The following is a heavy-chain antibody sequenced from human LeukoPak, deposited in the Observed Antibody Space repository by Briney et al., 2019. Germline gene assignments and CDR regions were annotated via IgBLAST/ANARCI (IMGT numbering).Heavy chain of an antibody. Sequence: ASVKVSCKASGYTFTGYYMHWVRQAPGQGLEWMGWINPNSGGTNYAQKFQGRVTMTRDTSISTAYMELSRLRPDDTAVYYCARGFYDSSGYSPYYYYYMDVWGKGTTVTISS. CDR2: INPNSGGT. V-gene: IGHV1-2*02. J-gene: IGHJ6*03. CDR1: GYTFTGYY. CDR3: ARGFYDSSGYSPYYYYYMDV. D-gene: IGHD3-22*01.